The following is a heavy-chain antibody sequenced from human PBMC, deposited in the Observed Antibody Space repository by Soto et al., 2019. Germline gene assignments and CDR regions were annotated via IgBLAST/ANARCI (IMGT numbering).Heavy chain of an antibody. CDR2: IYYSGST. CDR1: GGSISSYY. D-gene: IGHD1-1*01. Sequence: SETLSLTCTVSGGSISSYYWSWIRQPPGKGLEWIGYIYYSGSTNYNPSLKSRVTISVDTSKNQFSLKLSSVTAADTAVYYCARHVEHSGTFDYWGQGTLVTVSS. J-gene: IGHJ4*02. V-gene: IGHV4-59*08. CDR3: ARHVEHSGTFDY.